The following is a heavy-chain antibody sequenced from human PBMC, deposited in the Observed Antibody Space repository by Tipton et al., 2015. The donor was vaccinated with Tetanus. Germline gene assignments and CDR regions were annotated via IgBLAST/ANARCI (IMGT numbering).Heavy chain of an antibody. CDR2: IHYSGST. CDR3: ARGGFGEFPDY. CDR1: GGSVSSGSYY. Sequence: TLSLTCTVSGGSVSSGSYYWSWIRQPPGKGLEWIGYIHYSGSTNYNPSLKSRVTISVDTSKNQFSLKLSSVTAADTAVYYCARGGFGEFPDYWGQGTLVTVSS. D-gene: IGHD3-10*01. V-gene: IGHV4-61*01. J-gene: IGHJ4*02.